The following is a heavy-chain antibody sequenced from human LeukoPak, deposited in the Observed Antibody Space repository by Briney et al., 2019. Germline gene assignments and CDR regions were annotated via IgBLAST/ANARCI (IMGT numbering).Heavy chain of an antibody. Sequence: GGSLRLSCAVSGFTFSSYEMNWVRQAPGKGLEWVSYISSSGSTIYYADSVKGRFTISRDNAKKSPYLQMNSLRAEDTAVYYCARARLTDYVWGRRTFDIWGQGTMVTISS. CDR3: ARARLTDYVWGRRTFDI. J-gene: IGHJ3*02. CDR1: GFTFSSYE. V-gene: IGHV3-48*03. D-gene: IGHD3-16*01. CDR2: ISSSGSTI.